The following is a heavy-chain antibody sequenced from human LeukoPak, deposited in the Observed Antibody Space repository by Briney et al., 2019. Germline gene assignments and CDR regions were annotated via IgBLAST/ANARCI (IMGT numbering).Heavy chain of an antibody. CDR2: MNPNSGNT. D-gene: IGHD3-10*01. J-gene: IGHJ4*02. CDR3: ARPITMVRGVISMGY. CDR1: GYTFTSYD. Sequence: ASLKVSCKVSGYTFTSYDIDWVRQATGQGLEWMGWMNPNSGNTGYAQKFQGRVTMTRNTSISTAYMELSSLRSEDTAVYYCARPITMVRGVISMGYWGQGTLVTVSS. V-gene: IGHV1-8*01.